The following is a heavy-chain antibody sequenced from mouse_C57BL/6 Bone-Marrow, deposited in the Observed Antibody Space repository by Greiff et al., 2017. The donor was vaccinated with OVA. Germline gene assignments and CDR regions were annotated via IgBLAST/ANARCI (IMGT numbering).Heavy chain of an antibody. Sequence: EVHLQQSGAELVRPGASVKLSCTASGFNIKDDYMHWLKQRPEQGQVWIGWYVPENGDTEYASKFQGKATITADTSSNPAYLQLSNLTSEDTDVYYSTTKSRAGYGAYWGQGTLVTVSA. D-gene: IGHD3-2*02. CDR3: TTKSRAGYGAY. J-gene: IGHJ3*01. CDR1: GFNIKDDY. CDR2: YVPENGDT. V-gene: IGHV14-4*01.